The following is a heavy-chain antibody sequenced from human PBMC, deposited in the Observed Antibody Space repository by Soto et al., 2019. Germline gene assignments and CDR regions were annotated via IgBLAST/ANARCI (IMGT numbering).Heavy chain of an antibody. CDR1: GFTLCSYV. CDR3: ARDLAAAGTRWFDP. J-gene: IGHJ5*02. CDR2: IWYDGSNK. Sequence: VGSLRLSCAASGFTLCSYVMPGARQAPGKGLEWVAVIWYDGSNKYYADSVKGRFTISRDNSKNTLYLQMNSLRAEDTAVYYCARDLAAAGTRWFDPWGQGTLVTVSS. V-gene: IGHV3-33*01. D-gene: IGHD6-13*01.